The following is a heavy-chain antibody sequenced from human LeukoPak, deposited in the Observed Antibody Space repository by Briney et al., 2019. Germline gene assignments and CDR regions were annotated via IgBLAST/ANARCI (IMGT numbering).Heavy chain of an antibody. J-gene: IGHJ6*03. CDR3: ARGRVYSSSSVPYRSRNRYYYYMTS. CDR2: INHSGST. Sequence: PSETLSLTCAVYGGSFSGYYWSWIRQPPGKGLEWIGEINHSGSTNYNPSLKSRVTISVDTSKNQFSLKLSSVTAADTAVYYCARGRVYSSSSVPYRSRNRYYYYMTSGAKGPRSPSP. CDR1: GGSFSGYY. D-gene: IGHD6-6*01. V-gene: IGHV4-34*01.